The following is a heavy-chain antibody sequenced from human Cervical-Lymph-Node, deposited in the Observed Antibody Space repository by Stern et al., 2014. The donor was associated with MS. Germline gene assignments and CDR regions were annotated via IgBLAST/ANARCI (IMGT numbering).Heavy chain of an antibody. D-gene: IGHD2-15*01. J-gene: IGHJ4*02. CDR2: ISYSGRT. CDR3: ARGIVSTRPYFET. CDR1: GGSVTIGSYS. V-gene: IGHV4-61*01. Sequence: QLQLQESGPGLVKPSETLSLTCTVSGGSVTIGSYSYSWIRQPPGKGLDWTGYISYSGRTYYSPSLRSRITMSLDKSRNQFSLELSSVTAADTAMYYCARGIVSTRPYFETWGPGILVTVSS.